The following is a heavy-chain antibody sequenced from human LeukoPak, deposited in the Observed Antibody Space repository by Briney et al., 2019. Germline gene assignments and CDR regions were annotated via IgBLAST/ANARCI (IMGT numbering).Heavy chain of an antibody. D-gene: IGHD3-10*01. CDR3: ARDFFRSGTHSNDY. CDR2: ISSSSSYI. V-gene: IGHV3-21*01. CDR1: GFTLSSYS. Sequence: PGGSLRLSCAASGFTLSSYSMNWVRQAPGKGLEWVSSISSSSSYIYYADSVKGRFTISRDNAKNTLYLQMNSLRAEDTAVYYCARDFFRSGTHSNDYWGRGTLVTVSS. J-gene: IGHJ4*02.